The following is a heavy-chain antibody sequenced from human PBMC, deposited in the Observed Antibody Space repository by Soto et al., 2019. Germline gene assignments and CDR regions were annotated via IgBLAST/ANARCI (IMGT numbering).Heavy chain of an antibody. Sequence: QVQLVQSGPEVKKPGASAKVSCKTSGYIFSNFGISWMRQVPGQGLEWMGWISAYNGNTNYAQKFQDRVTLTTDTSTNTAYMELRSLRSHDTAVYYCARASGGGVGTTSYWGQGTLVTVSS. J-gene: IGHJ4*02. CDR3: ARASGGGVGTTSY. D-gene: IGHD1-26*01. CDR1: GYIFSNFG. V-gene: IGHV1-18*01. CDR2: ISAYNGNT.